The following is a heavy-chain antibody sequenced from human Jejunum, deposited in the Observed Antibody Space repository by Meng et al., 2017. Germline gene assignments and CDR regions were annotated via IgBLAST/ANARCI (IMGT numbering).Heavy chain of an antibody. V-gene: IGHV4-31*01. Sequence: ECAPRLWQLSLPRSRTVNVAEASRTIGNYSWTWIRHPPVNGLNLIGDFYSSVSSYYNPSLQSLDTISIDMSENQFSLKRTSGTAADTAVYDCARVNWTSSYGYFDLWGRGTLVTVSS. D-gene: IGHD1-1*01. CDR1: EASRTIGNYS. J-gene: IGHJ2*01. CDR3: ARVNWTSSYGYFDL. CDR2: FYSSVSS.